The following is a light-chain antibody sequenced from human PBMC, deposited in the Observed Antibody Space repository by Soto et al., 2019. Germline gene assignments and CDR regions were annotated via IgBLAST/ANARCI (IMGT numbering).Light chain of an antibody. Sequence: DIQLTQSPSSLSASVGDRITITCRPSQDISHYLAWYQQKPGKAPKLLIYAASTLQSGVPTRFSGSRSETDFTLTISSLLPEDVATYYCQKYYFAPLTFGGGTKVEIK. CDR3: QKYYFAPLT. J-gene: IGKJ4*01. CDR1: QDISHY. CDR2: AAS. V-gene: IGKV1-27*01.